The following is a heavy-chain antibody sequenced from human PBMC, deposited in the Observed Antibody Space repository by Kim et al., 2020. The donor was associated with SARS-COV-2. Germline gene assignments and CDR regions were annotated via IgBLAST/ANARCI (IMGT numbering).Heavy chain of an antibody. D-gene: IGHD3-3*01. V-gene: IGHV4-31*03. Sequence: SETLSLTCTVSGGSISSGGYYWSWIRQHPGKGLEWIGYIYYSGSTYYNPSLKSRVTISVDTSKNQFSLKLSSVTAADTAVYYCAREYREITTFGVVIRDGMDVWGQGTTVTVSS. CDR1: GGSISSGGYY. CDR2: IYYSGST. CDR3: AREYREITTFGVVIRDGMDV. J-gene: IGHJ6*02.